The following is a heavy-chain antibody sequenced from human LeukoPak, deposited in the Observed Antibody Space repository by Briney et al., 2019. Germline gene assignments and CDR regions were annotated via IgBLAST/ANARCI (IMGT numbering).Heavy chain of an antibody. Sequence: GASVKVSCKAFGYTFSSYYMHWVRQAPGQGLQWMGVINPGGGTTTYARKFQGRVTMTRNTSISTAYMELSSLRSEDTAVYYCARGGYSGYDPLGLDGYWGQGTLVTVSS. CDR3: ARGGYSGYDPLGLDGY. V-gene: IGHV1-46*01. CDR2: INPGGGTT. CDR1: GYTFSSYY. D-gene: IGHD5-12*01. J-gene: IGHJ4*02.